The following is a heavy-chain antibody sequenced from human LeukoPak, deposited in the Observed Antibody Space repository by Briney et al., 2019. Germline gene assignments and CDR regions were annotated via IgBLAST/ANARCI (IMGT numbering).Heavy chain of an antibody. D-gene: IGHD1-26*01. CDR3: EGIRYSADYHTDY. V-gene: IGHV4-59*08. CDR1: GDSISNYY. Sequence: PSETLSLTCTVSGDSISNYYWTWIRQPPGKGLEWIGYVFYSGTTNYNPSLKSRLTMSVDTSKSQFSLQLTSVTAADTAVYYCEGIRYSADYHTDYWGQGTLVTVSS. CDR2: VFYSGTT. J-gene: IGHJ4*02.